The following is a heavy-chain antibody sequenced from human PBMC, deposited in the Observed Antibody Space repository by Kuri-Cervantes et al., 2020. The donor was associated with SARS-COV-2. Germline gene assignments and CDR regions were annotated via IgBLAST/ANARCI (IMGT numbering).Heavy chain of an antibody. V-gene: IGHV3-7*03. J-gene: IGHJ5*02. D-gene: IGHD2-2*01. CDR2: IKQDGSEK. CDR1: GFTFTTYT. Sequence: GGSLRLSCAVSGFTFTTYTMNWVRQAPGRGLEWVANIKQDGSEKYYVDSVKGRFTISRDNAKNSLYLQMNSLRAEDTAVYYCARDLFPVPAATGGLKHWFDPWGQGTLVTVSS. CDR3: ARDLFPVPAATGGLKHWFDP.